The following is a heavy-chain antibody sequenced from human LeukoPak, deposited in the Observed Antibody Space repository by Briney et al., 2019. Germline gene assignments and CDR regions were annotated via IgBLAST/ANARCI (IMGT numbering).Heavy chain of an antibody. V-gene: IGHV3-33*06. CDR1: GFIFSRHG. CDR2: IRYDGSNT. Sequence: GGSLRLSCAASGFIFSRHGMNWVRQAPGKGLEWVAVIRYDGSNTYYADSVKGRFTISRDNSKNTVFLQMNSLRAEDTAVYFCAEGGLPWEYHYYYMDVWGTGTTVTVSS. J-gene: IGHJ6*03. D-gene: IGHD1-26*01. CDR3: AEGGLPWEYHYYYMDV.